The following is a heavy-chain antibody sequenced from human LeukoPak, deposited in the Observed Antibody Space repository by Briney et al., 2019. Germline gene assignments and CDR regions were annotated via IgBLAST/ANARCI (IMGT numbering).Heavy chain of an antibody. CDR3: ARRGEHSGSLRGWYFDL. D-gene: IGHD6-19*01. CDR1: GGSFSGYY. CDR2: IHNSGST. Sequence: PSETLSLTCAVYGGSFSGYYWSWIRQPPGKGLQWIGYIHNSGSTDSNASLKSRVAVSIDTSKNQFSLKLSSVTAADTAIYYCARRGEHSGSLRGWYFDLWGRGTLVTVSS. V-gene: IGHV4-59*08. J-gene: IGHJ2*01.